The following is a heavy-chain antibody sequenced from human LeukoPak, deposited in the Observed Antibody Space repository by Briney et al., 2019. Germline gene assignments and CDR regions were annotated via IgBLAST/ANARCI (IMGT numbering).Heavy chain of an antibody. J-gene: IGHJ4*02. CDR3: ARGGTVIKALDF. CDR2: IRYDTSNE. D-gene: IGHD2-21*01. Sequence: GGSLRLSCGASGFSFNNYVMHWVRQAPGKGLEWLTFIRYDTSNEYYAVSVKGRFTISRDNSKNTLYPEMNSLRPEDTAVYYCARGGTVIKALDFWGQGILVAVSS. CDR1: GFSFNNYV. V-gene: IGHV3-30*02.